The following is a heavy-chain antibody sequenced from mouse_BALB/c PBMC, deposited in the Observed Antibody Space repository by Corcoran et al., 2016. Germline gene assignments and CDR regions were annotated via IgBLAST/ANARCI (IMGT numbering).Heavy chain of an antibody. D-gene: IGHD3-2*01. V-gene: IGHV1-66*01. CDR3: EKIARATYYLDY. J-gene: IGHJ2*01. Sequence: QVQLQQSGPELVKPGASVKISCKASGYSFTSYYIHWVKQRPGQGLEWIGWIFPGSGNTKYKEKFKGKATLTADTSSSTAYLQLSSLTSEDSAVYVCEKIARATYYLDYWGQGTTLTVSS. CDR2: IFPGSGNT. CDR1: GYSFTSYY.